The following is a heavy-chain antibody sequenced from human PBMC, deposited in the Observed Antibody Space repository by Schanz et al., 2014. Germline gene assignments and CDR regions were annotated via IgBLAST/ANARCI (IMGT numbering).Heavy chain of an antibody. CDR3: ARVEGSSGSASSYRALNV. V-gene: IGHV3-30*03. J-gene: IGHJ3*01. CDR1: GFTFSGYG. CDR2: ISYDGRHK. Sequence: QVQLVESGGGVVQPGRSLRLSCAASGFTFSGYGMHWVRQAPGKGLEWVAIISYDGRHKNYADSVKGRFTISRDNSKNTLHLQMNSLRAEDTAIYYCARVEGSSGSASSYRALNVWGQGTTVTVSS. D-gene: IGHD3-10*01.